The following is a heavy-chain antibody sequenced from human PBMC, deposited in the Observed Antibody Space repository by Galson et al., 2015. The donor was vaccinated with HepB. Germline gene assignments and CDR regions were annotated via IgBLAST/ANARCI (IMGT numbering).Heavy chain of an antibody. CDR1: GYTFTSYG. CDR3: ARTSFDTYYYGSGSYYNGDY. D-gene: IGHD3-10*01. Sequence: SVKVSCKASGYTFTSYGISWVRQAPGQGLEWMGWISAYNGNTNYAQKLQGRVTMTTDTSTSTAYMELRSLRSDDTAVYYCARTSFDTYYYGSGSYYNGDYWGQGTLVTVSS. V-gene: IGHV1-18*04. J-gene: IGHJ4*02. CDR2: ISAYNGNT.